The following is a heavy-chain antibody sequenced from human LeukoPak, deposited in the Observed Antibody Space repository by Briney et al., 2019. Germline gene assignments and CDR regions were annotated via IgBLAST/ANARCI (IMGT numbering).Heavy chain of an antibody. CDR3: ARAAHSGSLAPFDY. J-gene: IGHJ4*02. CDR1: GGSISSYY. Sequence: SETLSLTCTVSGGSISSYYWSWIRQPPGKGLEWIGYIYYSGSTNYNPSLKSRVTISVDTSKNQFSLKLSSVTAADTAVYYCARAAHSGSLAPFDYWGQGTLATVSS. V-gene: IGHV4-59*12. D-gene: IGHD1-26*01. CDR2: IYYSGST.